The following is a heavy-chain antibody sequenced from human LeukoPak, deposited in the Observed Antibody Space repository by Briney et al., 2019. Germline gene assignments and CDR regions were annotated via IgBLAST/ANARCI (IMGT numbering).Heavy chain of an antibody. V-gene: IGHV4-4*07. CDR1: GGSISSYY. D-gene: IGHD3-22*01. J-gene: IGHJ5*02. CDR2: IYTSGST. CDR3: ARGYYDSSGYYRYGNWFDP. Sequence: SETLSLTCTVSGGSISSYYWSWIRQPAGKGLEWIGRIYTSGSTDYNPSLKSRVTISVDKSKHQFSLKLSSVTAADTAVYYGARGYYDSSGYYRYGNWFDPWGQGTLVTVSS.